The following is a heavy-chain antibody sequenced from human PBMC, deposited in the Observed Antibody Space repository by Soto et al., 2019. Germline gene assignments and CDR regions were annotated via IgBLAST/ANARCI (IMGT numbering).Heavy chain of an antibody. V-gene: IGHV3-74*03. J-gene: IGHJ4*02. CDR3: VRDQDTYGQAVFDS. D-gene: IGHD2-15*01. CDR1: GFTFTTFW. Sequence: EVQLVESGGVLVQPGGSLRLSCETSGFTFTTFWMHWVRQLPGKGLVWVSRVSPDGSSITYADSVKGRFTISRDNAKNTMSLQMNNLGVDDTALYFCVRDQDTYGQAVFDSWGQGALVTVSS. CDR2: VSPDGSSI.